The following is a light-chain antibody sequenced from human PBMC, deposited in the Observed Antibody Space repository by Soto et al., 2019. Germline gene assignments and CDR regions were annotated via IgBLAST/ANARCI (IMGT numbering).Light chain of an antibody. CDR2: DTS. V-gene: IGKV3-11*01. CDR1: QSVSSY. J-gene: IGKJ5*01. Sequence: VLTQSPATLSLSPGERATLSCRASQSVSSYLAWYQQKPGQAPRLLIYDTSNRATGVPARFSGSGSGTDFTLTISSLEPEDCAIYYCQQRQYWPPINFGQGTRRASK. CDR3: QQRQYWPPIN.